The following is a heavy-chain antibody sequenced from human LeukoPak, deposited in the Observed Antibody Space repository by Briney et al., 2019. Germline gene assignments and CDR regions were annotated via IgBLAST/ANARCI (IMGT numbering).Heavy chain of an antibody. J-gene: IGHJ1*01. CDR1: GYRFTSYW. V-gene: IGHV5-51*01. D-gene: IGHD6-13*01. CDR2: IYPGDSDT. CDR3: ARGFGSTWLEY. Sequence: GEALKISFKGSGYRFTSYWIGWVRPMPGKGLEWMGIIYPGDSDTRYSPSFQGQVTISADKSLTTAYLQWSSLKASDTAMYYCARGFGSTWLEYWGQGTLVTVS.